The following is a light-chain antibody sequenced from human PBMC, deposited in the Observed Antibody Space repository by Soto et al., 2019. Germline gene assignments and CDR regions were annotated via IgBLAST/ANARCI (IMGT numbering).Light chain of an antibody. J-gene: IGKJ1*01. CDR3: LQDYSYPRT. Sequence: AIQMTQSPSSMSASVGDRVIITCRASQAIRNDLGWYQQKPGQAPKVLIYAASSLQSGVPSRFSGSGSGTDFTLTISNLQPEDFATYYCLQDYSYPRTFGQGTK. CDR1: QAIRND. V-gene: IGKV1-6*01. CDR2: AAS.